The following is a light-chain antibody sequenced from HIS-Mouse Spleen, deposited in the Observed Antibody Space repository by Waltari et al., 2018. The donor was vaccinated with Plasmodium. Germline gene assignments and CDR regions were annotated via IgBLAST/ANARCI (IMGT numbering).Light chain of an antibody. CDR3: QQSYSTWT. V-gene: IGKV1-39*01. CDR2: AAS. CDR1: HSSSNY. Sequence: DIQMTHSPSSLSASVVYRVTITCRARHSSSNYLNWNQQKPEKAPKFLIYAASTVQSGVPSRFSGSGSGTDFTLTISSLQPEDFATYYCQQSYSTWTFGQGTKVEIK. J-gene: IGKJ1*01.